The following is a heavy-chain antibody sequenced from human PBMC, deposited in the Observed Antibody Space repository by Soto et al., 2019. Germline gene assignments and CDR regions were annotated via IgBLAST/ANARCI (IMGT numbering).Heavy chain of an antibody. Sequence: QVQLVQSGAEVKKPGASVKVSCKASGYTFTNFGISWVRQAPGQGLEWMGWIRAYNGNTNYAQNFPGRVTMTTDTPTSTAHMELRSLRSDDTPVYYGARGGTPIDSWGQGTLVTVSS. CDR2: IRAYNGNT. CDR1: GYTFTNFG. D-gene: IGHD3-16*01. V-gene: IGHV1-18*01. J-gene: IGHJ4*02. CDR3: ARGGTPIDS.